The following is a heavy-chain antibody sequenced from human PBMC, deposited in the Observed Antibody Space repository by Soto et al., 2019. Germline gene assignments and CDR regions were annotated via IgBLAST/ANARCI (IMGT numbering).Heavy chain of an antibody. V-gene: IGHV3-48*01. CDR1: GFTFSSYS. J-gene: IGHJ3*02. Sequence: GGSLRLSCAASGFTFSSYSMNWVRQAPGKGLEWVSYISSSSSTIYYADSVKGRFTISRDNAKNSLYLQMNSLRAEDTAVYYCARDSPEFVGGRYATKSYAFDIWGQGTMVTVSS. D-gene: IGHD2-8*01. CDR3: ARDSPEFVGGRYATKSYAFDI. CDR2: ISSSSSTI.